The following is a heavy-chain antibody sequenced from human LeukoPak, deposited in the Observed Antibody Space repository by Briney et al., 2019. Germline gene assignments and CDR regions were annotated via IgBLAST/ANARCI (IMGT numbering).Heavy chain of an antibody. Sequence: GGSLRLSCAASGSTFSSYAMSWVRQAPGKGLEWVSAISGSGGSTYYADSVKGRFTISRDNSKNTLYLQMNSLRAEDTAVYYCAKVTYGSGTYGAFDSWGQGTLVTVSS. CDR1: GSTFSSYA. D-gene: IGHD3-10*01. CDR3: AKVTYGSGTYGAFDS. J-gene: IGHJ4*02. CDR2: ISGSGGST. V-gene: IGHV3-23*01.